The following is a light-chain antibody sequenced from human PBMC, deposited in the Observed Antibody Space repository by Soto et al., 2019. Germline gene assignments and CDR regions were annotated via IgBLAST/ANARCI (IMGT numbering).Light chain of an antibody. Sequence: EIVMTQSPATLSVSPGERATLSCRASQSVSSNLAWYQQKPGQAPRLLIYGASTRATGIPARFSGSGSGTEFPLTNSSLQSEDFAVYYCQQYNNWPWTFCQGTKVEIK. CDR1: QSVSSN. V-gene: IGKV3-15*01. J-gene: IGKJ1*01. CDR3: QQYNNWPWT. CDR2: GAS.